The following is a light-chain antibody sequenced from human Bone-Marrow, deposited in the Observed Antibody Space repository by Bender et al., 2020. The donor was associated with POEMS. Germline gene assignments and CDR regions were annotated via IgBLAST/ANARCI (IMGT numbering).Light chain of an antibody. CDR1: DFNVGTKA. CDR3: CSYAGISTLI. V-gene: IGLV2-23*02. J-gene: IGLJ2*01. CDR2: EVT. Sequence: QSLLAQPPSVSGAPRQTITISCSGSDFNVGTKAVNWYQHHPGKAPKVMIYEVTKRPSGVSNRFSGSKSGNTASLTISGLQAEDEADYYCCSYAGISTLIFGGGTKLTVL.